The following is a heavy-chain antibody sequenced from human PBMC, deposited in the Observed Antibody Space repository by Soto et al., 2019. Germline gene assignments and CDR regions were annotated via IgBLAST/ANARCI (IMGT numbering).Heavy chain of an antibody. J-gene: IGHJ6*02. CDR3: VKDMGQAAVGIRYPYGLDV. CDR2: LSSNGIGT. Sequence: QSGGSLRLSCSGSGFTVSSFGMHWVRQAPGKGLEHVSTLSSNGIGTYYADSVKGRFTFSRDTSKNTLYLQMSSLRTEDTAVYYCVKDMGQAAVGIRYPYGLDVWGLGTTVTVSS. D-gene: IGHD6-13*01. V-gene: IGHV3-64D*06. CDR1: GFTVSSFG.